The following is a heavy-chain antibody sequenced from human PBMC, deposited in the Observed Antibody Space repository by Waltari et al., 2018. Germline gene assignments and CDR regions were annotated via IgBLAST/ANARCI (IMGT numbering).Heavy chain of an antibody. CDR2: IYYSGST. CDR3: ARGPQTPYYFDY. J-gene: IGHJ4*02. V-gene: IGHV4-59*11. Sequence: QVQLQESGPGLVKPSETLSLTCTVSGGSISSHYWSWIRQPPGKGLEWIGYIYYSGSTNYNPSLKSRVTISVDTSKNQCSLKLSSVTAADTAVYYCARGPQTPYYFDYWGQGTLVTVSS. CDR1: GGSISSHY.